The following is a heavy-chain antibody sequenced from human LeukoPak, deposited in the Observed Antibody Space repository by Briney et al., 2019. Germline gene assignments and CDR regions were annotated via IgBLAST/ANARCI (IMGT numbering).Heavy chain of an antibody. CDR1: GFTFSSYE. J-gene: IGHJ4*02. CDR2: ISSSGSTI. V-gene: IGHV3-48*03. D-gene: IGHD3-16*01. Sequence: GGSLRLSCAASGFTFSSYEMNWVRQAPGKGLEWVSYISSSGSTIYYADSVKGRFTISRDNAKNSLYLQMNSLRAEDTAVYYCARDALITYDYVWGDDYWGQGTLVTVSS. CDR3: ARDALITYDYVWGDDY.